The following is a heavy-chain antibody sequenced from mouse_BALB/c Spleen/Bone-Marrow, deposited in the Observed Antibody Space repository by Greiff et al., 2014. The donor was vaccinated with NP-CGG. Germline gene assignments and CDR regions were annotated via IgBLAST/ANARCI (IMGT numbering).Heavy chain of an antibody. CDR2: INPYNGGT. Sequence: EVQLQQSGPELVKPGPSVKISCKASGYSFTGYYMHWVKQSHGKSLEWIGEINPYNGGTSYNQKFKGKATLTVDTSSSTAFMELHSLTSEDSLVYYCARQLNSNNAYWGQGTLVTVSA. V-gene: IGHV1S30*01. J-gene: IGHJ3*01. D-gene: IGHD2-5*01. CDR3: ARQLNSNNAY. CDR1: GYSFTGYY.